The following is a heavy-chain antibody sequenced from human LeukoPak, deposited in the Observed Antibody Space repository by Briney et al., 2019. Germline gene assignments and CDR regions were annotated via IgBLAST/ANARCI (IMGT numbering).Heavy chain of an antibody. D-gene: IGHD3-10*02. Sequence: GGSLRLSCAASGFTSSSYWMRGVRQAPGKGLAWVANIKEDGSEKYYVDSVKGRFTISRDNAKNSLYLQMNSLRAEDTAVYYCAELDITMIGGVWGKGTTVTISS. CDR2: IKEDGSEK. J-gene: IGHJ6*04. CDR1: GFTSSSYW. V-gene: IGHV3-7*01. CDR3: AELDITMIGGV.